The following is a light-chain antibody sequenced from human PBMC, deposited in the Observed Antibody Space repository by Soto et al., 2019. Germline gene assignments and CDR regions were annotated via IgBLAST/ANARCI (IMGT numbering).Light chain of an antibody. CDR3: RQYVSYPVT. CDR1: QSISNS. V-gene: IGKV1-5*03. Sequence: DIQMTQSPSTLSASVGDRVTITGRASQSISNSLAWYQQKPGKAPNLLIYKASSLESGVPSRFSASGSGTEITLTISSLQPDDFETYYCRQYVSYPVTFGGGTKVEMK. CDR2: KAS. J-gene: IGKJ4*01.